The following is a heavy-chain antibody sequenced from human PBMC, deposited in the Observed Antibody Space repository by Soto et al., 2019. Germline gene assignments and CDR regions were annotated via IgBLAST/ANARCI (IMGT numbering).Heavy chain of an antibody. V-gene: IGHV4-34*01. CDR1: GGSFSGYY. D-gene: IGHD3-10*01. Sequence: SETLSLTCAVYGGSFSGYYWSWIRQPPGKGLEWIGEINHSGSTNYNPSLKSRVTISVDTSKNQFSLKLSSVTAADTAVYYCARAPMVRGVITRNWFDPWGQATLVTVSS. CDR2: INHSGST. J-gene: IGHJ5*02. CDR3: ARAPMVRGVITRNWFDP.